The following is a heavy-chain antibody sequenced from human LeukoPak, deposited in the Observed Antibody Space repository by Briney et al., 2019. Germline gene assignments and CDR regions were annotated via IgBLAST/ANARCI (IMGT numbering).Heavy chain of an antibody. CDR1: GFTVSSNY. V-gene: IGHV3-53*01. CDR3: ARDFIVPIEAIVTEY. J-gene: IGHJ4*02. D-gene: IGHD6-13*01. CDR2: IYSGGST. Sequence: PGGSLRLSCAASGFTVSSNYMSWVRQAPGKGLEWVSMIYSGGSTEYADSVKGRFTISRDNSKNTLYLQMNNLRVEDTAVYYCARDFIVPIEAIVTEYWGQGTLVTVSS.